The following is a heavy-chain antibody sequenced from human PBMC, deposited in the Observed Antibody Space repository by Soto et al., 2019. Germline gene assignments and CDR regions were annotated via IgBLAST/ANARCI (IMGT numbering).Heavy chain of an antibody. CDR3: AREALRKSTPLYYFDY. CDR2: IIPILGIA. Sequence: QVQLVQSGAEVKKPGSSVKVSCKAPGGTFSSYTISWVRQAPGQGLEWMGRIIPILGIANYAQKFQGRVTITADKSTSTAYMELSSLRSEDTAVYYCAREALRKSTPLYYFDYWGQGTLVTVSS. V-gene: IGHV1-69*08. J-gene: IGHJ4*02. CDR1: GGTFSSYT.